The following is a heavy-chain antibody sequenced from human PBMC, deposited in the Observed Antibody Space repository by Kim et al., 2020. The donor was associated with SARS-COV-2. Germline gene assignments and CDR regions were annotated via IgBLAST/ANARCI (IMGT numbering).Heavy chain of an antibody. Sequence: GGSLRLSCAASGFTFSSYGMHWVRQAPGKGLEWVAVISYDGSNKYYADSVKGRLTISRDNSKNTLYLQMNSLRAEDTAVYYCAKDLWQLWLDYWGQGTLVTVSS. CDR2: ISYDGSNK. CDR3: AKDLWQLWLDY. V-gene: IGHV3-30*18. CDR1: GFTFSSYG. J-gene: IGHJ4*02. D-gene: IGHD5-18*01.